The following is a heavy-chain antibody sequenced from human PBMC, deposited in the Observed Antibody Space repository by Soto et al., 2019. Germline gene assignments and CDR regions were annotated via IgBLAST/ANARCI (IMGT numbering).Heavy chain of an antibody. Sequence: SETLSLTCAVYGGSFSGYYWSWIRQPPGKGLEWIGEINHSGSTNYNPSLKSRVTISVDTSKNQFSLKLSSVTAADTAVYYCARGFKGTTDYYYYMDVWGKGTTVTVSS. CDR1: GGSFSGYY. V-gene: IGHV4-34*01. D-gene: IGHD1-7*01. CDR2: INHSGST. CDR3: ARGFKGTTDYYYYMDV. J-gene: IGHJ6*03.